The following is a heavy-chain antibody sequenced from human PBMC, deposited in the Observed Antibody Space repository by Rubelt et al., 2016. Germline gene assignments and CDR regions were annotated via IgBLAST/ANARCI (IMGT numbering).Heavy chain of an antibody. CDR3: ARDPGTSPAASRCDP. V-gene: IGHV4-31*03. D-gene: IGHD2-2*01. CDR1: GGSISSGGYY. J-gene: IGHJ5*02. Sequence: QVQLQESGPGLVKPSQTLSLTCTVSGGSISSGGYYWSWIRQHPGKGLEWIGYIYYSGSTYYNPSLMGRVTISVDTSRIQWALKLGSGTAADTAVEYCARDPGTSPAASRCDPWGQGTLVTVSS. CDR2: IYYSGST.